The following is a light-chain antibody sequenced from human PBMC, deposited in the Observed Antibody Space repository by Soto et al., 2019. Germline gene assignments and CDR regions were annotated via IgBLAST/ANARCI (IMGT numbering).Light chain of an antibody. CDR3: QQSYSTRYT. CDR2: ASS. J-gene: IGKJ2*01. V-gene: IGKV1-39*01. Sequence: GDRVTITCRASQSISSYLNWYQQKPGKAPKLLIYASSNLQSGVPSRFSGSGSGTDFTLTISSLQPEDFATYYCQQSYSTRYTFGQGTKTGDQT. CDR1: QSISSY.